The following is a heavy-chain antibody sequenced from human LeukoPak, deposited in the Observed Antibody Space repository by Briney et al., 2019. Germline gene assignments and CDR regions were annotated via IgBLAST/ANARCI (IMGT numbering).Heavy chain of an antibody. Sequence: QTGGSLRLSCAASGFTFNKNWMSRVRQAPGKGLEWVANIKQDGSEKYYVDSVKGRFTISRDNAKSSLYLQMNSLRAEDTAVFYCARHRADDYVWGTYRSLDLWGQGTLVTVSS. J-gene: IGHJ5*02. CDR2: IKQDGSEK. CDR3: ARHRADDYVWGTYRSLDL. CDR1: GFTFNKNW. D-gene: IGHD3-16*02. V-gene: IGHV3-7*01.